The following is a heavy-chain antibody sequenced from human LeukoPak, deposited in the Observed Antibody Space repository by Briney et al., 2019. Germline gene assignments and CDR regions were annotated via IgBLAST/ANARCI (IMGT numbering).Heavy chain of an antibody. J-gene: IGHJ3*02. CDR1: GYTFTSYG. CDR3: ARPAGDTAMVNAFDI. V-gene: IGHV1-18*01. Sequence: GASVKVSCKASGYTFTSYGISWVRQSPGQGLEWKGWISAYNGNTNYAQKLQGRVTMTTDTSTSTAYMELRSLRSDDTAVYYCARPAGDTAMVNAFDIWGQGTMVTVSS. D-gene: IGHD5-18*01. CDR2: ISAYNGNT.